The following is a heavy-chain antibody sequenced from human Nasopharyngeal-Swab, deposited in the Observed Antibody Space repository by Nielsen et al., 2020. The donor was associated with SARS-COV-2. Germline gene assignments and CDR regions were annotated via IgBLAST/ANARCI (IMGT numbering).Heavy chain of an antibody. V-gene: IGHV3-48*02. CDR3: ARDRLGGYSYGYRAGRFDY. CDR1: GFTFSGYS. CDR2: ISSSSSTI. J-gene: IGHJ4*02. Sequence: GESLKISCAASGFTFSGYSMNWVRQAPGKGLEWVSYISSSSSTIYYADSVKGRFTISRDNAKNSLYLQMNSLRDEDTAVYYCARDRLGGYSYGYRAGRFDYWGQGTLVTVSS. D-gene: IGHD5-18*01.